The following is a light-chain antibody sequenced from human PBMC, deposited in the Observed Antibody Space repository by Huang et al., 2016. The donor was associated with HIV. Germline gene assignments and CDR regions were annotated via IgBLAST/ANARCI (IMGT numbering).Light chain of an antibody. CDR1: QSIGRY. CDR2: SAS. J-gene: IGKJ1*01. Sequence: DIQMTQSPSSLSAFVGDRVTITCRASQSIGRYLNLYQQKPGKAPKLLIYSASNLQSAVPSRFSGSGSETDFTLTISSLQPEDFATYYCQQTFIAPRTFGQGTKLEMK. V-gene: IGKV1-39*01. CDR3: QQTFIAPRT.